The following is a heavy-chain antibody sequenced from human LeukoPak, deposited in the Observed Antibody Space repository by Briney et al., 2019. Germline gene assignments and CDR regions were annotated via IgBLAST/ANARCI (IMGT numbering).Heavy chain of an antibody. CDR2: IKPDGTEK. V-gene: IGHV3-7*01. J-gene: IGHJ4*02. Sequence: GGSLRLSCAASGFVFSNYWMSWVRQAPGKGLEWVANIKPDGTEKYYVDSLKGRFTISRDNAKNSLYLQMNSLRAEDTAVYYCARESGYDSSGYYSESFDYWGQGTLVTVSS. D-gene: IGHD3-22*01. CDR1: GFVFSNYW. CDR3: ARESGYDSSGYYSESFDY.